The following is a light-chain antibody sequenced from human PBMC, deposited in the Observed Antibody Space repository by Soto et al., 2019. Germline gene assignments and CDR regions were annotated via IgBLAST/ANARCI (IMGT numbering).Light chain of an antibody. CDR1: QIFPSNY. J-gene: IGKJ4*01. Sequence: EIVLTQSPGTLSLSPGERATLSCRASQIFPSNYLAWYQQKPGQAPRLLIYGASSRATGIPDRFFGSGSGTXXXXXXXXXEPEDXAVYYCQHYDSSPTFGGGTKVEIK. CDR3: QHYDSSPT. CDR2: GAS. V-gene: IGKV3-20*01.